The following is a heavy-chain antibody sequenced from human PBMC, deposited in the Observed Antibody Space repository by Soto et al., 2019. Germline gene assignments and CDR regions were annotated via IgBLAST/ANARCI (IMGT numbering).Heavy chain of an antibody. V-gene: IGHV4-39*01. CDR3: VSQRTSVLTQAYYDY. D-gene: IGHD2-8*01. CDR2: VYYRGSS. J-gene: IGHJ4*02. Sequence: SETLSLTCTVSGGSVSNSNYYWGWIRQSPGKRLEWFGSVYYRGSSYSKSSVKSRATISVDTSKIQCSLNLNSVTASDTAVYFCVSQRTSVLTQAYYDYWGPGALVTVSS. CDR1: GGSVSNSNYY.